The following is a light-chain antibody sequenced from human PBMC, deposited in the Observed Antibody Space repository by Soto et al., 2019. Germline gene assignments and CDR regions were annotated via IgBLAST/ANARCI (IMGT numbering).Light chain of an antibody. J-gene: IGKJ2*01. Sequence: EIVLTQSPGTLSLSPGERATLSCRASQSISSSYLGWYKQKPGQAPRLLIYAASNRATGIPDRFSGSGSATGFTLTISRLETEDFAVYYCQQYGSSPYTFGQGTKLEIK. CDR1: QSISSSY. CDR3: QQYGSSPYT. CDR2: AAS. V-gene: IGKV3-20*01.